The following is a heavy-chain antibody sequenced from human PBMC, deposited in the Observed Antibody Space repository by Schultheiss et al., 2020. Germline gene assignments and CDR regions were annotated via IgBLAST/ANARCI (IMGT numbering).Heavy chain of an antibody. CDR1: GYTFTGYY. Sequence: SVKVSCKASGYTFTGYYMHWVRQAPGQGLEWMGWINPNSGGTNYAQKFQGRVTMTRDTSISTAYMELSRLRSDDTAVYYCARDPLTWIQLWLLDYWGQGTLVTVSS. J-gene: IGHJ4*02. CDR3: ARDPLTWIQLWLLDY. D-gene: IGHD5-18*01. V-gene: IGHV1-2*02. CDR2: INPNSGGT.